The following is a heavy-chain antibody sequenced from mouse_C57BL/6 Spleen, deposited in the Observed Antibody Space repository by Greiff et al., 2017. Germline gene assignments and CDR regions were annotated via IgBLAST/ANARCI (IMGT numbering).Heavy chain of an antibody. Sequence: VKLMESGPELVKPGASVKISCKASGYAFSSSWMNWVKQRPGKGLEWIGRIYPGDGDTNYNGKFKGKATLTADKSSSTAYMQLSSLTSEDSAVYFCARNGNYPYYYAMDYWGQGTSVTVSS. CDR1: GYAFSSSW. CDR3: ARNGNYPYYYAMDY. CDR2: IYPGDGDT. V-gene: IGHV1-82*01. J-gene: IGHJ4*01. D-gene: IGHD2-1*01.